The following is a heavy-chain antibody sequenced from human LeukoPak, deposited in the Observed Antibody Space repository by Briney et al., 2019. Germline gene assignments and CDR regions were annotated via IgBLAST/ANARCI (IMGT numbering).Heavy chain of an antibody. CDR2: IRYDGSDI. J-gene: IGHJ4*02. CDR3: AGSWNIHFDY. V-gene: IGHV3-30*02. Sequence: GGSLRLSCAASGFMFSAYGMHWVRQAPGKGLEWVVVIRYDGSDIYYADSVKGRFTISRDNAKNTLFLEMNSLRVEDTAVYFCAGSWNIHFDYWGQGTLVTVSS. CDR1: GFMFSAYG. D-gene: IGHD1/OR15-1a*01.